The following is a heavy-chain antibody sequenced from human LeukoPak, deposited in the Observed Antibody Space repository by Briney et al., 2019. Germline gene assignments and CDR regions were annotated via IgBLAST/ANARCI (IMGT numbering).Heavy chain of an antibody. CDR2: IYYSGST. D-gene: IGHD1-26*01. CDR3: ARGGSSTDY. Sequence: PSETLSLTCTVSGGSISSHYWSWIRQPPGKGLEWIGYIYYSGSTNYNPSLKSRVTISVDTSKNQFSLKLSSATAADTAVYYCARGGSSTDYWGQGTLVTVSS. CDR1: GGSISSHY. V-gene: IGHV4-59*11. J-gene: IGHJ4*02.